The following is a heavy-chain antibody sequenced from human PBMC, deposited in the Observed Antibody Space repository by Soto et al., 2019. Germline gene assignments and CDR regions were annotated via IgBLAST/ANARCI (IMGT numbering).Heavy chain of an antibody. D-gene: IGHD6-13*01. CDR2: ISYDGSKK. Sequence: QVQLVESGGGVVQPGRSLRLSCAASGFTFSSYAMHWVRQAPGKGLEWVAVISYDGSKKYYADSVKGRFTISRDNSKNTLYLQMNSLRAEDTAVYYCARDQGSDYWGQGTLVTVSS. CDR3: ARDQGSDY. V-gene: IGHV3-30-3*01. CDR1: GFTFSSYA. J-gene: IGHJ4*02.